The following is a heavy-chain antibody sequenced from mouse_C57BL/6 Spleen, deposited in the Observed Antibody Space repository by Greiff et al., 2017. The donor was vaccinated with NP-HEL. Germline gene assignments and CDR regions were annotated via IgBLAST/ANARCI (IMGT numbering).Heavy chain of an antibody. CDR1: GYTFTSYW. CDR3: ARPTVVQSWYFDV. CDR2: IDPSDSYT. Sequence: VQLQQPGAELVKPGASVKLSCKASGYTFTSYWMQWVKQRPGQGLEWIGEIDPSDSYTNYNQKFKGKATLTVDTSSSTAYMQLSSLTSEDSAVYYCARPTVVQSWYFDVWGTGTTVTVSS. J-gene: IGHJ1*03. D-gene: IGHD1-1*01. V-gene: IGHV1-50*01.